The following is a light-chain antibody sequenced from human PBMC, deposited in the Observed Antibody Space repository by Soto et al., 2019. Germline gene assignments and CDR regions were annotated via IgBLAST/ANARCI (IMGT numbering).Light chain of an antibody. CDR1: QSVSSN. V-gene: IGKV3-15*01. CDR2: GAS. CDR3: QQYNSYSEA. J-gene: IGKJ1*01. Sequence: EIVMTQSPATLSVSPGERATLSCRASQSVSSNLAWYQQKPGQAPRLLISGASTRATGIPARFSGSGSGTQFTLTISSLQPDDFATYYCQQYNSYSEAFGQGTKVDIK.